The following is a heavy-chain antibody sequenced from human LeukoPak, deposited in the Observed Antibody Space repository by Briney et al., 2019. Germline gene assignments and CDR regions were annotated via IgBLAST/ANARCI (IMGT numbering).Heavy chain of an antibody. D-gene: IGHD3-16*01. J-gene: IGHJ4*02. Sequence: GGSLRLFCAASGFTFSSYPMHWVRQAPGKGLEWVAIISYDGSNKYYADSVKGRFTISRDNSKNTLYLQMNSLRAEDTAVYYCAKDLWDDPRGIDYWGQGTLVTVSS. CDR3: AKDLWDDPRGIDY. CDR2: ISYDGSNK. CDR1: GFTFSSYP. V-gene: IGHV3-30-3*01.